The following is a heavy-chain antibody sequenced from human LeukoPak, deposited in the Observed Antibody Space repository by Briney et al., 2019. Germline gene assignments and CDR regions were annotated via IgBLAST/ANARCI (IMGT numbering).Heavy chain of an antibody. CDR2: IYYSGST. Sequence: SETLSLTCTVSGGSISSSSYYWGWIRQPPGKGLEWIGSIYYSGSTYYNPSLKSRVTISVDTSKNQFSLKLSSVTAADTAVYYCARHSGIPTRRVVVPAATALWGRGTLVTVSS. J-gene: IGHJ4*02. D-gene: IGHD2-2*01. V-gene: IGHV4-39*01. CDR1: GGSISSSSYY. CDR3: ARHSGIPTRRVVVPAATAL.